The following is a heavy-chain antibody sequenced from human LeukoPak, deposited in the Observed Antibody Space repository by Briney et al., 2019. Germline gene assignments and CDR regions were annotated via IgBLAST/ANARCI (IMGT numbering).Heavy chain of an antibody. J-gene: IGHJ3*01. V-gene: IGHV4-59*01. CDR1: GASMTSYY. Sequence: SETLSLTCTVSGASMTSYYWNRVRQPPGKGLEWVGYVYHSGSTNYNPSLKSRVTISLDTTKNQFSLKLTSVTAADTALYYCVGGFTVRRGALDFWGQGTMVTVSS. D-gene: IGHD4-17*01. CDR3: VGGFTVRRGALDF. CDR2: VYHSGST.